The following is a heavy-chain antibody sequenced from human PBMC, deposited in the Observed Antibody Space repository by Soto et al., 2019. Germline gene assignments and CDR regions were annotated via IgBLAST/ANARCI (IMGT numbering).Heavy chain of an antibody. Sequence: ASVKVSCKASGYTFTSYYMHWVRQAPGQGLEWMGIINPSGGSTSYAQKFQGRVTMTRDTSTSTVYMELSSLRSEDTAVYYCARDLAYCGGDCYSGDYYYYGMDVWGQGTTVTVSS. CDR3: ARDLAYCGGDCYSGDYYYYGMDV. CDR1: GYTFTSYY. CDR2: INPSGGST. J-gene: IGHJ6*02. D-gene: IGHD2-21*02. V-gene: IGHV1-46*01.